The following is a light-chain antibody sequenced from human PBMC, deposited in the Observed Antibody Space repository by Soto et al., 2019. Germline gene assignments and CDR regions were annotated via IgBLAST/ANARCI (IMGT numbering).Light chain of an antibody. CDR2: GNS. CDR1: SSNIGAGYD. J-gene: IGLJ2*01. V-gene: IGLV1-40*01. CDR3: QSYDSSLSGSSVL. Sequence: QSVLTQPPSVSGAPGQRVTISCTGSSSNIGAGYDVHWYQQLPGTAPKLLIFGNSNRPSGVPDRFSGSKSGTSASLAITGLQAEDEADYYCQSYDSSLSGSSVLFGGGTKVIVL.